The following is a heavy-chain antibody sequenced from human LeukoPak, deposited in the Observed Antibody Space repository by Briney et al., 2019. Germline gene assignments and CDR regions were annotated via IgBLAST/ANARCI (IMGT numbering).Heavy chain of an antibody. J-gene: IGHJ4*02. V-gene: IGHV4-39*01. CDR2: IYYSGST. D-gene: IGHD2-2*01. Sequence: SETLSLTCTVSGGSIRSTSYYWGWIRQPPGKGLEWIGSIYYSGSTYYNPSLKSRVTISVDTSKNQFSLKLSSVTAADTAVYYCASRYCTSTSCYSFDNWGQGTPVTVSS. CDR3: ASRYCTSTSCYSFDN. CDR1: GGSIRSTSYY.